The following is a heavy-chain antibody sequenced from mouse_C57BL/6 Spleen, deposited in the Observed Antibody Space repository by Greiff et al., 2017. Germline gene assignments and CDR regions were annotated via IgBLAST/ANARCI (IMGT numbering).Heavy chain of an antibody. CDR2: IYPRDGST. CDR1: GYTFTSYD. V-gene: IGHV1-85*01. CDR3: ARGGDYGAMDY. Sequence: VQGVESGPELVKPGASVTLSCKASGYTFTSYDINWVKQRPGQGLGWIGWIYPRDGSTKSNEKFKGKATLTVDTSSSTAYMELHSLTSEDSAVYFCARGGDYGAMDYWGQGTSVTVSS. J-gene: IGHJ4*01.